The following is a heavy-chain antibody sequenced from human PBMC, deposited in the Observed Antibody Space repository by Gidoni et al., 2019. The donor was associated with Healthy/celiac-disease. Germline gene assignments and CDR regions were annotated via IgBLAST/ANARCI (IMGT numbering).Heavy chain of an antibody. D-gene: IGHD2-2*01. V-gene: IGHV4-34*01. Sequence: QVQLQQWGAGLLQPSETLSLTCAFYGGSFSGYYWSWIRQPPGKGLEWIGEINHSGSTNYNPSLKSRVTISVDTSKNQFSLKLSSVTAADTAVYYCARPYCSSTSCYRTFDYWGQGTLVTVSS. J-gene: IGHJ4*02. CDR2: INHSGST. CDR1: GGSFSGYY. CDR3: ARPYCSSTSCYRTFDY.